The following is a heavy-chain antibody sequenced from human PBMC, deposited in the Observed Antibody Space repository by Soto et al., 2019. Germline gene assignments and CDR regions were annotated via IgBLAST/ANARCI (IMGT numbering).Heavy chain of an antibody. J-gene: IGHJ5*02. V-gene: IGHV3-21*01. CDR3: ARWERDSSSPGWFDP. D-gene: IGHD6-6*01. CDR2: ISSSSSYI. Sequence: EVQLVESGGGLVKPGGSLRLSCAASGFTFSSYSMNWVRQAPGKGLEWVSSISSSSSYIYYADSVKGRFTISRDNAKNSLYLQMNSLRAEDTAVYYCARWERDSSSPGWFDPWCQGTLVTVSS. CDR1: GFTFSSYS.